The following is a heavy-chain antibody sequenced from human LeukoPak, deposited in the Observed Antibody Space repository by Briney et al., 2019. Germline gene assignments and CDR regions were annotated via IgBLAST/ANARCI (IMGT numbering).Heavy chain of an antibody. J-gene: IGHJ4*02. D-gene: IGHD3-3*01. Sequence: SETLSLTCAVYGGSFSGYYWSWIRQPPGKGLEWIGEINHSGSTNYNPSLKSRVTISVDTSKNQFSLKLSSVTAADTAVYYCARQRNYDFWSGYYYLDYWGQGTLVTVSS. CDR1: GGSFSGYY. V-gene: IGHV4-34*01. CDR3: ARQRNYDFWSGYYYLDY. CDR2: INHSGST.